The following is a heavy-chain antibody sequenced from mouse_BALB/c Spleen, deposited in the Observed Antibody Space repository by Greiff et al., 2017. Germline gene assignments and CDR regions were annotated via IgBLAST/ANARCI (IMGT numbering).Heavy chain of an antibody. D-gene: IGHD1-2*01. Sequence: EVMLVESGGGLVKPGGSLKLSCAASGFTFSSYAMSWVRQTPEKRLEWVASISSGGSTYYPDSVKGRFTISRDNARNILYLQMSSLRSEDTAMYYCARGHYYGYGAMDYWGQGTSVTVSS. J-gene: IGHJ4*01. CDR1: GFTFSSYA. V-gene: IGHV5-6-5*01. CDR3: ARGHYYGYGAMDY. CDR2: ISSGGST.